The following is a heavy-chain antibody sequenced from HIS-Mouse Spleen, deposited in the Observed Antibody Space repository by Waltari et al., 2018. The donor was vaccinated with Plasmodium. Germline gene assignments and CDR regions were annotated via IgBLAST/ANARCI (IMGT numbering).Heavy chain of an antibody. CDR1: GFSLSTSGMG. CDR2: IDWDDDK. CDR3: ARHKKRGQLVRGYFDY. V-gene: IGHV2-70*15. D-gene: IGHD6-6*01. Sequence: QVTLRESGPALVKPTQTLTLTCTFSGFSLSTSGMGVSWISQPPGKALEWLARIDWDDDKYYSTSLKTRLTISKDTSKNQVVLTMTNMDPVDTATYYCARHKKRGQLVRGYFDYWGQGTLVTVSS. J-gene: IGHJ4*02.